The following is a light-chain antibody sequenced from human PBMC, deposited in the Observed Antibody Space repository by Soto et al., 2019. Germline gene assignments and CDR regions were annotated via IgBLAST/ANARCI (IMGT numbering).Light chain of an antibody. CDR3: CSYAGSSTYV. V-gene: IGLV2-23*01. Sequence: QSVLTQPASVSGSPGQSITISCTGTSSDVGSYNLVSWYQQHPGKAPKLMIYEGSKRPSGVSNRFSGSKSGNTASLTISGLHDEDEADYYCCSYAGSSTYVFGTGTKVTVL. CDR1: SSDVGSYNL. J-gene: IGLJ1*01. CDR2: EGS.